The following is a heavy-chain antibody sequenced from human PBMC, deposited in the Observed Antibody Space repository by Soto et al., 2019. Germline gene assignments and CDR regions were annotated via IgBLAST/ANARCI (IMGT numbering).Heavy chain of an antibody. CDR3: ARGRAYCSSTSCLIGYYYYYGMDV. D-gene: IGHD2-2*01. Sequence: ASVEVSCKASGYTLTSYAMHWVRQAPGQRLEWMGWINAGNGNTKYSQKFEGRVTITRDTFASTAYMELSSLRSEDTAVYYCARGRAYCSSTSCLIGYYYYYGMDVWGQGTTVTVSS. V-gene: IGHV1-3*01. CDR1: GYTLTSYA. CDR2: INAGNGNT. J-gene: IGHJ6*02.